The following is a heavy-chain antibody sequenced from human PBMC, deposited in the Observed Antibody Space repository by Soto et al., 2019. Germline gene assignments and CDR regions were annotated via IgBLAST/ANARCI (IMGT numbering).Heavy chain of an antibody. V-gene: IGHV3-23*01. CDR2: ISSSGSST. CDR3: AKTRAGYYDTFDI. D-gene: IGHD1-26*01. Sequence: GGSLRLSCAASGFTFSSFAMSWVRQAPGKGLEWVSTISSSGSSTYNADSVKGRFTISRENSKTTLFLQMNSLRVEDTALYYCAKTRAGYYDTFDIWGQGTMVTVSS. CDR1: GFTFSSFA. J-gene: IGHJ3*02.